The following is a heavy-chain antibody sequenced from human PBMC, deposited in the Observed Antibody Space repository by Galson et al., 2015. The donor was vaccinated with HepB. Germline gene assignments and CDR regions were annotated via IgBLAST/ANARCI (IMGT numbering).Heavy chain of an antibody. CDR3: SNDYGVDDDY. CDR2: IYPKTGVT. CDR1: GYTFTDYY. J-gene: IGHJ4*02. D-gene: IGHD5/OR15-5a*01. Sequence: SVKVSCKAFGYTFTDYYIHWVRQAPGQGLEWVGRIYPKTGVTSYARKFQGRVTITRDTSVSTAYMHLTRLTSDDTAVYYCSNDYGVDDDYWGQGTLVTVSS. V-gene: IGHV1-2*06.